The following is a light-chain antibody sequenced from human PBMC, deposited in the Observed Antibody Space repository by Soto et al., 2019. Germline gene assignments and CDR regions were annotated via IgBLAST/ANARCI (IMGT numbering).Light chain of an antibody. Sequence: EIVLTQSPGTLSLSPGEGATLSCRASQSVNNNYLAWYQQKPGQAPRLLIYDISSRATRIPDRFSGSGSGTDFPLTINRLGSEDFAVYYCQQYGVSPLPFGGGTKVDIK. CDR1: QSVNNNY. V-gene: IGKV3-20*01. CDR3: QQYGVSPLP. J-gene: IGKJ4*01. CDR2: DIS.